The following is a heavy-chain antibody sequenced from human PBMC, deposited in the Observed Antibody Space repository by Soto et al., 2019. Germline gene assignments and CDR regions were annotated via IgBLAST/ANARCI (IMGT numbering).Heavy chain of an antibody. CDR3: ARGKQLLSYFDD. V-gene: IGHV3-33*01. Sequence: QGQLVESGGGVVQPGKSLRLSCAVSGVDFNPYAMHWVRPAPGKGLEWVAVIWHDGNTKYYADSVKGRFAISRDNSRDTLYLQRTSLRVEDTAVYYCARGKQLLSYFDDRGRGTLVTVSP. D-gene: IGHD6-13*01. J-gene: IGHJ4*02. CDR1: GVDFNPYA. CDR2: IWHDGNTK.